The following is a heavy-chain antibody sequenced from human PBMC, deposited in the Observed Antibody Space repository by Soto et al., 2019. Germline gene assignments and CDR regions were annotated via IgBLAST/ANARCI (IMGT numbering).Heavy chain of an antibody. CDR1: GYTFTSYY. J-gene: IGHJ4*02. CDR2: INPTSSA. Sequence: QVQLVQSGAEVKKPGASVKVSCKASGYTFTSYYMHWVRQAPGQGLEWMGIINPTSSASYAQEFQGRVTMPRDTSTRTVYMELSSLRSEDTAVYYCARVYCSGGSCYGIDYWGQGTLVTVSS. V-gene: IGHV1-46*01. D-gene: IGHD2-15*01. CDR3: ARVYCSGGSCYGIDY.